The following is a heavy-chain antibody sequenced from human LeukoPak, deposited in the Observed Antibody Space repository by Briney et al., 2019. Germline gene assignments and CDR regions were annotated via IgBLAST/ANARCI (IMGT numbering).Heavy chain of an antibody. D-gene: IGHD1-1*01. Sequence: PGGSLRLSCADSQFTFNGAWMNGVRQAPGKGLEWVANMDPTGSQKRYVDSVKGRFTISKDNPGASLYLDMHSLSAEDTAIYYCAIWTSGNYWGQGTLVTVSS. CDR3: AIWTSGNY. CDR2: MDPTGSQK. CDR1: QFTFNGAW. V-gene: IGHV3-7*01. J-gene: IGHJ4*02.